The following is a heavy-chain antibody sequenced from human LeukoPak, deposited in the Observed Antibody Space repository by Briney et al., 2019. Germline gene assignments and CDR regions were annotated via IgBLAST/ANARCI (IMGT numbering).Heavy chain of an antibody. CDR3: ARDQVGGEGDDAFDI. V-gene: IGHV1-69*13. Sequence: ASVKVSCKASGYTFTSYDINWVRQATGQGLEWMGGIIPIFGTANYAQKFQGRVTITADESTSTAYMELSSLRSEDTAVYYCARDQVGGEGDDAFDIWGQGTMVTVSS. J-gene: IGHJ3*02. CDR2: IIPIFGTA. D-gene: IGHD2-21*01. CDR1: GYTFTSYD.